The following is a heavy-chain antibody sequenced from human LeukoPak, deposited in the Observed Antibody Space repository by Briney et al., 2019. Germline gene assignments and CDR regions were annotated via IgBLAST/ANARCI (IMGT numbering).Heavy chain of an antibody. CDR1: GFTLRNYD. CDR2: MGTGGDT. Sequence: GGSLRLSCAASGFTLRNYDMHWVRQPTGKGLEWVSAMGTGGDTYYSGSVKGRFTTVRENAKNTVYLQMNSLRAGDTAMYYCARRSAAAGIDAFDIWGQGTMVIVSS. J-gene: IGHJ3*02. V-gene: IGHV3-13*01. D-gene: IGHD6-13*01. CDR3: ARRSAAAGIDAFDI.